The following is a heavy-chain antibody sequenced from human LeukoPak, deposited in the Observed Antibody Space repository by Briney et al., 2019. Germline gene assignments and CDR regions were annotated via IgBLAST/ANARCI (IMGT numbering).Heavy chain of an antibody. V-gene: IGHV3-23*01. D-gene: IGHD1-1*01. J-gene: IGHJ4*02. CDR2: ISGSGGNT. CDR1: GFTFNSYA. CDR3: AKARTGTRYYFDY. Sequence: PGGSLRLSCAASGFTFNSYAMSWVRQAPGKGLEWVSAISGSGGNTYYADSVKGRFTISRDNSKNTLYLQMNSLRAEDTAVYYCAKARTGTRYYFDYWGQGTLVTVSS.